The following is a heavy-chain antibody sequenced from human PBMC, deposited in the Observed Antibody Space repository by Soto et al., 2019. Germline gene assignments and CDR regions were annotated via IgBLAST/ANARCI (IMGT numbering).Heavy chain of an antibody. CDR1: GFTFSSSA. CDR2: ISGSGGST. J-gene: IGHJ5*02. Sequence: EVQLLESVGGLVQPGWSLRLSCAASGFTFSSSAMSWVRQAPGTGLEWVSAISGSGGSTYYADSVKGRFTISGDNSKNTRYLQMNSLRAEDTAVYYCAKAGAAAGIYNWFDPWGQGTLVPVSS. CDR3: AKAGAAAGIYNWFDP. D-gene: IGHD6-13*01. V-gene: IGHV3-23*01.